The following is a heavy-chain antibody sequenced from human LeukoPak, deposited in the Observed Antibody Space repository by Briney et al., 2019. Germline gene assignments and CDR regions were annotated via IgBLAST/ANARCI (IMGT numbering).Heavy chain of an antibody. D-gene: IGHD3-22*01. CDR3: ARDELDSSGYFDY. CDR2: SSSSSSYI. V-gene: IGHV3-21*01. J-gene: IGHJ4*02. Sequence: GGSLRLSCAASGFTFSSYSMHWVRQAPGKGPEWVSSSSSSSSYIYYADSVKGRFTISRDNAKNSLYLQMNSLRAEDTAVFYCARDELDSSGYFDYWGQGTLVTVSS. CDR1: GFTFSSYS.